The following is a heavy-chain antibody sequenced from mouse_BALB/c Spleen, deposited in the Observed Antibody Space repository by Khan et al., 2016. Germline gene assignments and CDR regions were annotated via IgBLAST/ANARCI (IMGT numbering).Heavy chain of an antibody. Sequence: QVQLQQSGAELAKPGASVKMSCKASGYTFTSYWMHWVKQRPGQGLEWIGYINPSTGYTEYNQKFKDKATLTADKSSSTAYMQLSSLTSEDSAVYYCARSNYYGNFAYWGQGTLVTVSA. D-gene: IGHD2-1*01. J-gene: IGHJ3*01. CDR1: GYTFTSYW. V-gene: IGHV1-7*01. CDR2: INPSTGYT. CDR3: ARSNYYGNFAY.